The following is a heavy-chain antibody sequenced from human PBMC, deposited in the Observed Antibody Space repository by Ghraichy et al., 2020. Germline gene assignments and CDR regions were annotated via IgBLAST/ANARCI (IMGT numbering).Heavy chain of an antibody. J-gene: IGHJ6*02. V-gene: IGHV1-46*02. CDR1: GYLFNSNY. CDR3: ANWYCGGGCPHGGLDV. CDR2: INPSGTSS. Sequence: ASVKVSCKASGYLFNSNYIHWVRQAPGQGLEWMGIINPSGTSSSFAQMFLGRVTLTRDTSTNTVYMELRSLRYEDTAVYYCANWYCGGGCPHGGLDVWGQGTTVTVSS. D-gene: IGHD2-21*02.